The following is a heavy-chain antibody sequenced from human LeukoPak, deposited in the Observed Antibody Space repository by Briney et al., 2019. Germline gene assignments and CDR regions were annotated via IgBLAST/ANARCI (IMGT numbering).Heavy chain of an antibody. Sequence: SQTLSLTCAISGDSVSNNNAAWNWLRQSPSRGLEWLGRTYYRSKLYTDYAVSVSSRITINPDASKNQFSLQLNSVTPEDTAVYYCASSSLRGSDAFDIWGQGTMVTVSS. CDR1: GDSVSNNNAA. J-gene: IGHJ3*02. CDR3: ASSSLRGSDAFDI. V-gene: IGHV6-1*01. D-gene: IGHD3-16*01. CDR2: TYYRSKLYT.